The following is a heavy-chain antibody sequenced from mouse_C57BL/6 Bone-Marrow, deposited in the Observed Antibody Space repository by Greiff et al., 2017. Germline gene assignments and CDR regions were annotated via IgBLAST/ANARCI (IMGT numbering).Heavy chain of an antibody. V-gene: IGHV2-5*01. J-gene: IGHJ3*01. CDR1: GFSLTSYG. CDR3: AKMGDYERGLAY. Sequence: VQLKESGPGLVQPSQSLSITCTVSGFSLTSYGVHWVRQSPGKGLEWLGVIWRGGSTDYNAAFMSRLNITKDNSKSHVFCKMNSLQADDTAIYXCAKMGDYERGLAYWGQGTLVTVSA. CDR2: IWRGGST. D-gene: IGHD2-4*01.